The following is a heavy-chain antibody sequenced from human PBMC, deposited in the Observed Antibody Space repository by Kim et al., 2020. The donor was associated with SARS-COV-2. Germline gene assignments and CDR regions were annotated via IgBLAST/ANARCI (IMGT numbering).Heavy chain of an antibody. CDR3: ARSRGIAAAGTFDY. J-gene: IGHJ4*02. V-gene: IGHV4-30-2*04. D-gene: IGHD6-13*01. Sequence: NPALKSRVTISVDTSKNQFSLKLSSVTAADTAVYYCARSRGIAAAGTFDYWGQGTLVTVSS.